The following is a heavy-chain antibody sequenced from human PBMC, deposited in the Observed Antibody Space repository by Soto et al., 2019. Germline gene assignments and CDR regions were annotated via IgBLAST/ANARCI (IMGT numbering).Heavy chain of an antibody. Sequence: QVQLVQSGAEVRKPGSSVKVSCKASGGTFSSFAISWVRQAPGQGLEWMGGIIPIFATTNYAQKFQGRVTITADESTRTAYMELGSLRSEDTAVYYCARVRDVVVVPDYGMDVWGQGTTVTVSS. CDR2: IIPIFATT. CDR3: ARVRDVVVVPDYGMDV. D-gene: IGHD2-2*01. J-gene: IGHJ6*02. CDR1: GGTFSSFA. V-gene: IGHV1-69*01.